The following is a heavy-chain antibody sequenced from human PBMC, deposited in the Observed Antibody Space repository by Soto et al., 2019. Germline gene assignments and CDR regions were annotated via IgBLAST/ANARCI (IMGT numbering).Heavy chain of an antibody. CDR1: GFTFSSYW. Sequence: EVQLVESGGGLVQPGGSLRLSCAASGFTFSSYWMHWVRQAPGKGLVWVSRTNEDGSTINYADSVKGRFTISRDNAKNPLYLEMNSRRAEDTAVYYCTRDRGGRGGYWGPGTLVTVSS. V-gene: IGHV3-74*01. CDR2: TNEDGSTI. CDR3: TRDRGGRGGY. J-gene: IGHJ4*02. D-gene: IGHD3-16*01.